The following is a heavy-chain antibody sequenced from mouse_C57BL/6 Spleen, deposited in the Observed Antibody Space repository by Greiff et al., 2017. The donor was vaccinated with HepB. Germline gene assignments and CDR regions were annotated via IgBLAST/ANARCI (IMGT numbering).Heavy chain of an antibody. J-gene: IGHJ4*01. Sequence: VQLKESGPALVKPGASVKISCQASGYPFTDYNMDWVKQSHGKSLEWIGDINPNNGGTIYNQKFKGKATLTVDNTSNTAYMELRSLTSEDTSVYYCARESCITRAMDYWGQGTSVTVST. D-gene: IGHD1-1*01. CDR3: ARESCITRAMDY. CDR1: GYPFTDYN. CDR2: INPNNGGT. V-gene: IGHV1-18*01.